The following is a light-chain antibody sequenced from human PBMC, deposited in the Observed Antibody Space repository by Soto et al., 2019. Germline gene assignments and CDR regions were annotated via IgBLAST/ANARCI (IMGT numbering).Light chain of an antibody. Sequence: MSQSPSTLSVYKGERATLSCRASQSLGRDLAWYQHIPGQAPRLLMYGASTRAPGIPARFSGRGSGTEFTLTISSLQSEDFAVYYCQQYNDWPQTFGQGTKV. CDR2: GAS. CDR1: QSLGRD. V-gene: IGKV3-15*01. J-gene: IGKJ1*01. CDR3: QQYNDWPQT.